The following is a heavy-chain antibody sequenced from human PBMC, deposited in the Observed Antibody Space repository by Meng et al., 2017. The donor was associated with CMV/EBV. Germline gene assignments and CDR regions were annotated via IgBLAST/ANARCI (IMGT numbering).Heavy chain of an antibody. J-gene: IGHJ5*02. D-gene: IGHD6-13*01. CDR1: GFSLSTSGMC. CDR3: ARITLYSSSWPSFDP. Sequence: SGPTLVKPTQTLTLTYTFSGFSLSTSGMCVSWVRQPPGKALEWLALIDWDDDKYYSTSLKTRLTISKDTSKNQVVLTMTNMDPVDTATYYCARITLYSSSWPSFDPWGQGTLVTVSS. V-gene: IGHV2-70*20. CDR2: IDWDDDK.